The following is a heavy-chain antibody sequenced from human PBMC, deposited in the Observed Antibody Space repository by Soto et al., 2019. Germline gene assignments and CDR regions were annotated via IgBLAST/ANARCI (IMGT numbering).Heavy chain of an antibody. D-gene: IGHD1-26*01. CDR2: INHSGST. J-gene: IGHJ4*02. CDR1: GGSFSGYY. V-gene: IGHV4-34*01. CDR3: ARGLRGSYEKADY. Sequence: PSETLSLTCAVYGGSFSGYYWSWILQPPGKGLEWIGEINHSGSTNYNPSLKSRVTISVDTSKNQFSLKLSSVAAADTAVYYCARGLRGSYEKADYWGQGTLVTVSS.